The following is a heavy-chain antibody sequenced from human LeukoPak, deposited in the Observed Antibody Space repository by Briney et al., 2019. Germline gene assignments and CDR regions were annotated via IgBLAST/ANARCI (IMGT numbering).Heavy chain of an antibody. Sequence: SETLSLTCTVSGGSISSRSYYWSWIRQPPGKGLEWIGYIHYSGNTDYNPSLKSRVTVSMDTSKNQFSLRLNSVTAADTAVYYCASLTLADTSRYGEFDYWGQGTLVTVSS. V-gene: IGHV4-61*05. J-gene: IGHJ4*02. CDR3: ASLTLADTSRYGEFDY. D-gene: IGHD3-22*01. CDR1: GGSISSRSYY. CDR2: IHYSGNT.